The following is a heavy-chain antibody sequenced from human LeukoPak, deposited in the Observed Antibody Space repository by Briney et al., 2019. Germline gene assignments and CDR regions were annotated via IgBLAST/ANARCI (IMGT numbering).Heavy chain of an antibody. Sequence: PSETLSLTCTVSGGSISSDYWSWIQQPPGKGLEWIGYIYYSGSTNYNPSLKSRVTISVDTSKNQFSLKLSSVTAADTAVYYCARESEWVSPWIQLFRKSSIDYWGQGTLVTVSS. D-gene: IGHD5-18*01. J-gene: IGHJ4*02. CDR1: GGSISSDY. CDR3: ARESEWVSPWIQLFRKSSIDY. V-gene: IGHV4-59*01. CDR2: IYYSGST.